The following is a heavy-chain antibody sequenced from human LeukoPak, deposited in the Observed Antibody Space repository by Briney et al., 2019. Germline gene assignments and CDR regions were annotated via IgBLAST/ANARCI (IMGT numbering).Heavy chain of an antibody. CDR1: GGSISSYY. CDR3: ARVNDSSGYYDIDY. Sequence: SETLSLTCTVSGGSISSYYWSWIRQPPGKGLEWIGYIYYSGSTNYNPSLKSRVTISVDTSKNQFSLKLSSVTAADTAVYCCARVNDSSGYYDIDYWGQGTLVTVSS. V-gene: IGHV4-59*01. CDR2: IYYSGST. J-gene: IGHJ4*02. D-gene: IGHD3-22*01.